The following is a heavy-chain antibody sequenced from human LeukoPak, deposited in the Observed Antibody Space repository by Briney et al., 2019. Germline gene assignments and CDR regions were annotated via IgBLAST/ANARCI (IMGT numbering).Heavy chain of an antibody. Sequence: HPGGSLRLSCAASGFTFSSYAMSWVRQAPGKGLEWVSAISGSGGSTYYADSAKGRFTISRDNSKNTLYLQMNSLRAEDTAVYYCAKAPEEYSSGWYVFQHWGQGTLVTVSS. CDR1: GFTFSSYA. V-gene: IGHV3-23*01. D-gene: IGHD6-19*01. J-gene: IGHJ1*01. CDR2: ISGSGGST. CDR3: AKAPEEYSSGWYVFQH.